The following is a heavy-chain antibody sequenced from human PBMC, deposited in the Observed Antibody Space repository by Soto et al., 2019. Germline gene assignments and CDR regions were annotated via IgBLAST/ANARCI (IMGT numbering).Heavy chain of an antibody. D-gene: IGHD1-1*01. V-gene: IGHV1-18*01. CDR2: ISSHNGNT. CDR3: ARGRYGDD. Sequence: QVHLVQSGAEVKKPGASVKVSCKGSGYGFTTYGITWVRQAPGPGLEWMAWISSHNGNTNYAQKRQGRVTVTRDTSTSTAYMELRSLRSDDTDVYYCARGRYGDDGGHGAMVTVSS. CDR1: GYGFTTYG. J-gene: IGHJ4*01.